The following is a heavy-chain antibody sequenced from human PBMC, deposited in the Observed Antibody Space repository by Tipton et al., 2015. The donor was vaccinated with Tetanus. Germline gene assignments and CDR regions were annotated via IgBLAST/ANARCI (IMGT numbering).Heavy chain of an antibody. Sequence: TLSLTCAVYGGSFSGYYWSWIRQPPGKGLEWIGEINHSGSTYYNPSLKSRVTISVDTSKNQFSLKLSSVTAADTAVYYCARHGGSSLYFDYWGQGTLVTVSS. CDR1: GGSFSGYY. CDR3: ARHGGSSLYFDY. D-gene: IGHD2-15*01. CDR2: INHSGST. V-gene: IGHV4-34*01. J-gene: IGHJ4*02.